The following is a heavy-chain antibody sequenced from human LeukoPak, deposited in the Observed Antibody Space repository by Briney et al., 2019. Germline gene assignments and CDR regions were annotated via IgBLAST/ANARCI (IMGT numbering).Heavy chain of an antibody. CDR3: ARIGQWLDPRGPLRY. J-gene: IGHJ4*02. CDR2: FSYSRST. V-gene: IGHV4-39*07. D-gene: IGHD6-19*01. CDR1: GDSITNSTYY. Sequence: PSETLSLTCTVSGDSITNSTYYWGWVRQPPGKGLEWIGTFSYSRSTNYNPSLKSRVTISVDTSKNQFSLKLSSVTAADTAVYYCARIGQWLDPRGPLRYWGQGTLVTVSS.